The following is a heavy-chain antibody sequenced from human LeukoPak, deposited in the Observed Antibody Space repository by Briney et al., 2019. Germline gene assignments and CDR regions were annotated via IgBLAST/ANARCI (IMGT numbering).Heavy chain of an antibody. CDR1: TFTFSIYG. CDR3: ARDRTAYSYGTLFDY. CDR2: IQYDGTNK. V-gene: IGHV3-30*02. J-gene: IGHJ4*02. Sequence: GGSLRLSCASTFTFSIYGMHWVRQAPGKGLEWVAFIQYDGTNKYYADSVKGRFTISRDSSRNTLYLQMNSLRAEDTAVYYCARDRTAYSYGTLFDYWGQGTLVTVSS. D-gene: IGHD5-12*01.